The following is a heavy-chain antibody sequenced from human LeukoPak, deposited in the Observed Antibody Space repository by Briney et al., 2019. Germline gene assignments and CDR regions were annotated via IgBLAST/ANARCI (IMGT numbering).Heavy chain of an antibody. CDR2: IYYSGST. Sequence: PSETLSLTCTVSGGSISSSSYYWSWIRQPPGKGLEWIGYIYYSGSTNYNPSLKSRVTISVDTSKNQFSLKLSSVTAADTAVYYCARWMRGGYDQNYYYGMDVWGQGTTVTVSS. D-gene: IGHD5-12*01. V-gene: IGHV4-61*01. J-gene: IGHJ6*02. CDR1: GGSISSSSYY. CDR3: ARWMRGGYDQNYYYGMDV.